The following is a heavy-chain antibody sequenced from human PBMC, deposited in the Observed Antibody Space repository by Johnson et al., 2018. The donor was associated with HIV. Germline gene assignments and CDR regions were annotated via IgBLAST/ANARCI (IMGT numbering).Heavy chain of an antibody. CDR2: ISYDGSNQ. CDR1: GFTFSSYA. Sequence: QVLLVESGGGVVQPGRSLRLSCAASGFTFSSYAMHWVCQAPGKGLEWVAVISYDGSNQYYADSVKGRFTISRDNSKNTLYLQMNSLRAVDTAVYYCARVRIGRENAFDIWGQGTMVTVSS. CDR3: ARVRIGRENAFDI. V-gene: IGHV3-30-3*01. D-gene: IGHD1-26*01. J-gene: IGHJ3*02.